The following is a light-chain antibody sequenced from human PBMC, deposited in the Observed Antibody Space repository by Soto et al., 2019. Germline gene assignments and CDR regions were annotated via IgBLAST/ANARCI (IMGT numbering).Light chain of an antibody. V-gene: IGLV2-14*01. CDR2: EVT. Sequence: QSALTQPASVSGSPGQSITISCTGTSSAVGGYNYVSWFQQHPGKAPKLLIYEVTNRPSGVSNRFSGSKSGNTASLTISGLQAEDEADDYCSSYTSSTTYVFGTGTKLTVL. CDR1: SSAVGGYNY. CDR3: SSYTSSTTYV. J-gene: IGLJ1*01.